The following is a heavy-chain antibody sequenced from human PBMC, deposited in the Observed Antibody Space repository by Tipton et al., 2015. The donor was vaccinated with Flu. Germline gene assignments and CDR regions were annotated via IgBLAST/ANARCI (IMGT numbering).Heavy chain of an antibody. V-gene: IGHV3-9*01. CDR1: GFTFGDYA. D-gene: IGHD2-21*01. Sequence: SLRLSCAASGFTFGDYAMHWVRQAPGKGLEWVSGITWNSGSIAYADSVKGRFTISRDNAKNSLYLQMGSLRAEDTALYFCAKGYSYYYYYSMGVWGQGTTVTVSS. J-gene: IGHJ6*02. CDR2: ITWNSGSI. CDR3: AKGYSYYYYYSMGV.